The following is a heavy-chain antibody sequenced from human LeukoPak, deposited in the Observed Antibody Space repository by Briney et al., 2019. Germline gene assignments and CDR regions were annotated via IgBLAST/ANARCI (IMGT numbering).Heavy chain of an antibody. D-gene: IGHD6-13*01. CDR2: INASGGST. Sequence: GASVKVSCKASGYTFTSYYMHWVRQAPGQGLEGMGIINASGGSTSYAQKCQGRGTMTRDTDTTTVTIDLSRLTAEEPSTRHCTRENDSSSWFDYWGQGTLVTVSS. CDR1: GYTFTSYY. J-gene: IGHJ4*02. V-gene: IGHV1-46*01. CDR3: TRENDSSSWFDY.